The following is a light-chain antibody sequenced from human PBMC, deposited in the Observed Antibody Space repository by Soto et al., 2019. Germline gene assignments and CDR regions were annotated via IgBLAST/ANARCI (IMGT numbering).Light chain of an antibody. CDR2: EVN. CDR3: SSYTRTITLA. V-gene: IGLV2-8*01. CDR1: SSDVGGYKY. Sequence: QSALTQPPSASGSPGQSVTISCTGTSSDVGGYKYVSWYQQHPGKAPKLMIFEVNKRPSGVPDRFSGSKSGNTASLTVSGLQAEDEADYYCSSYTRTITLAFGGGTQLTVL. J-gene: IGLJ2*01.